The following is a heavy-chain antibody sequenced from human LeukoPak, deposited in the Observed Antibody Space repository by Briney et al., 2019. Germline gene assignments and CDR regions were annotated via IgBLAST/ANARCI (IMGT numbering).Heavy chain of an antibody. J-gene: IGHJ3*02. CDR2: ISSSSSTI. CDR3: ARAGFAVMTTAFDI. CDR1: GFTFSRYS. V-gene: IGHV3-48*04. Sequence: GGSLRLSCAASGFTFSRYSMNWVRQAPGKGLEWVSYISSSSSTIYYADSVKGRFTISRDNAKNSLYLQMNSLRAADTAVYYCARAGFAVMTTAFDIWGQGTMVTVSS. D-gene: IGHD1-14*01.